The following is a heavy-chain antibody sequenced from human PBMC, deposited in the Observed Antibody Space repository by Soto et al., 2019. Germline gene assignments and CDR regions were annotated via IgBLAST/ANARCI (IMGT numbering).Heavy chain of an antibody. CDR1: GYSFTSYW. CDR2: IYPGDSDT. Sequence: PGESLKISCKGSGYSFTSYWIAWVRQMPGKGLEWMGIIYPGDSDTRYSPAFQGQVTISADKSISTAYLQWSSLKASDTAMYYCARGGRPGFGVIWFDPWGQGTLVTVSS. J-gene: IGHJ5*02. D-gene: IGHD3-3*01. CDR3: ARGGRPGFGVIWFDP. V-gene: IGHV5-51*01.